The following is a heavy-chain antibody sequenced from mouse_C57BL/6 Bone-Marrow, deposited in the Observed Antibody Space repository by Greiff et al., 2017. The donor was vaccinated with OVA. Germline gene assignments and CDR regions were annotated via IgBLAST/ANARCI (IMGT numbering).Heavy chain of an antibody. D-gene: IGHD2-3*01. Sequence: EVQLQQSGPELVKPGASVKISCKASGYTFTDYYMNWVKQSHGKSLEWIGDINPNNGGTSYNQKFKGKATLTVDKSSSTAYMELRSLTSEDSAVYYCARNDGNYHYFDYWGQGTTLTVSS. J-gene: IGHJ2*01. V-gene: IGHV1-26*01. CDR2: INPNNGGT. CDR3: ARNDGNYHYFDY. CDR1: GYTFTDYY.